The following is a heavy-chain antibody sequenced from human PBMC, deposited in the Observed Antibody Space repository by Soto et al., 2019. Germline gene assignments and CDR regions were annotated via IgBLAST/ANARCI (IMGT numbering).Heavy chain of an antibody. V-gene: IGHV4-30-4*01. CDR3: ARYYYDSSGYDYYFDY. D-gene: IGHD3-22*01. Sequence: SETLSLTCTVSGGSISSGDYYWSWIRQPPGKGLEWIGYIYYSGSTYYNPSLKSRVTISVDTSKNQFSLKLSSVTAADTAVYYCARYYYDSSGYDYYFDYWGQGTLVTVSS. CDR1: GGSISSGDYY. J-gene: IGHJ4*02. CDR2: IYYSGST.